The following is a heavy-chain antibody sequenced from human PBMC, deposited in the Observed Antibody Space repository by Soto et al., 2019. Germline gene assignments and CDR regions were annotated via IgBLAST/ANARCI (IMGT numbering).Heavy chain of an antibody. CDR1: GGSFSGYY. CDR3: ARESYYGSGSYYTFDY. Sequence: QVQLQQWGAGLLKPSETLSLTCAVYGGSFSGYYWSWIRQPPGKGLEWIGEINHSGSTNYNPSLKSRVTISVDTSKNQFSLKLSSVTAADTAVYYCARESYYGSGSYYTFDYWGQGTLVTVSS. V-gene: IGHV4-34*01. CDR2: INHSGST. D-gene: IGHD3-10*01. J-gene: IGHJ4*02.